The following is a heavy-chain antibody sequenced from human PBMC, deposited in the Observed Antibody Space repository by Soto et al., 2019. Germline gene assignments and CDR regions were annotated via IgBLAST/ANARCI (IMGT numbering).Heavy chain of an antibody. CDR1: GFTFGDYA. J-gene: IGHJ3*02. CDR3: TRDPDIVLVPAAPDAFDI. Sequence: PGGSLRLSCTASGFTFGDYAMSWFRQAPGKGLEWVGFIRSKAYGGTTEYAASVKGRFTISRDDSKSIAYLQMNSLKTEDTAVYYCTRDPDIVLVPAAPDAFDIWGKGTMVTV. V-gene: IGHV3-49*03. CDR2: IRSKAYGGTT. D-gene: IGHD2-2*01.